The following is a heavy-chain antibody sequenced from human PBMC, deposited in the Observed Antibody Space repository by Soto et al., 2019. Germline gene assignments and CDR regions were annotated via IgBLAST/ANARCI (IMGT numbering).Heavy chain of an antibody. Sequence: GASVKVSCKASGYTFISYGISWVRQAPGQGLEWMGWISGYNGNTKYAQKFQGRVTMTTDTSTSTAYMELRSLRSDDTAVYYCARELAELGPYYFDYWGQGTLVTVSS. V-gene: IGHV1-18*01. CDR3: ARELAELGPYYFDY. CDR1: GYTFISYG. D-gene: IGHD1-26*01. CDR2: ISGYNGNT. J-gene: IGHJ4*02.